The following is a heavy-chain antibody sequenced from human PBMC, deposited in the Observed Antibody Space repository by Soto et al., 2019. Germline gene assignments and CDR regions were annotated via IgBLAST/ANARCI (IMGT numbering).Heavy chain of an antibody. CDR3: ARDYDFGGYYGMDV. J-gene: IGHJ6*02. V-gene: IGHV4-59*01. D-gene: IGHD4-17*01. CDR1: SASFSSYY. Sequence: SETLSLTCTVSSASFSSYYWSWIRQPPGKGLEWIGNSFYTGINNYNPSLKSRVTISLDISKKQVSLKLTSVTAADTAVYCCARDYDFGGYYGMDVWGQGTTVTVSS. CDR2: SFYTGIN.